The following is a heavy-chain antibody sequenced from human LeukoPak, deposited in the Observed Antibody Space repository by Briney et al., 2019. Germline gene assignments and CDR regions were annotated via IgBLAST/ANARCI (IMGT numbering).Heavy chain of an antibody. CDR3: GVVY. CDR2: INQDGSEK. V-gene: IGHV3-7*01. Sequence: GGSLRLSCAASGFTFSTSWMNWVRQAPGKGLEWVANINQDGSEKYYVDSVKGRFSISRGNAKNSLYLQMNSLRAEDRAVYYSGVVYWGQGILVTVSS. CDR1: GFTFSTSW. J-gene: IGHJ4*02.